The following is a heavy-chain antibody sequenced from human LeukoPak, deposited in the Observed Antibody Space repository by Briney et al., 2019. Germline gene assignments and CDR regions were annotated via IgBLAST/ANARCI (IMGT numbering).Heavy chain of an antibody. J-gene: IGHJ3*02. CDR3: ARHSMGYGSGSYYDAFDI. CDR2: IDPSDSYT. V-gene: IGHV5-10-1*01. D-gene: IGHD3-10*01. CDR1: GYSFTSYW. Sequence: GESLRISCKGSGYSFTSYWISWVRQMPGKGLEWMGRIDPSDSYTNYSPSFQGHVTISADKSISTAYLQWSSLKASDTAMYYCARHSMGYGSGSYYDAFDIWGQGTMVTVPS.